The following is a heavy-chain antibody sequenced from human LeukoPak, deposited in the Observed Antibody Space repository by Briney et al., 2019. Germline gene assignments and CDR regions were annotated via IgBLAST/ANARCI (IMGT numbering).Heavy chain of an antibody. CDR3: ARDSMITFGGAGFDY. CDR2: INHSGST. CDR1: GGSFSGYY. Sequence: SETLSLTCAVYGGSFSGYYWSWIRQPTGKGLEWIGEINHSGSTNYNPSLKSRVTISVDTSKNQFSLKLSSVTAADTAVYYCARDSMITFGGAGFDYWGQGTLVTVSS. V-gene: IGHV4-34*01. J-gene: IGHJ4*02. D-gene: IGHD3-16*01.